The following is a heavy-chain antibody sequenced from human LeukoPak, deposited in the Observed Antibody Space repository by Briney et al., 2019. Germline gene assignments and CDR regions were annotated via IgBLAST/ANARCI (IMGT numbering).Heavy chain of an antibody. CDR3: ARDGSRGDYQFYFYMDV. CDR2: ISASGHYI. Sequence: GGSLRLSCEASGFTFRSFAMSWVRQAPGKGLEWLSGISASGHYIYQADSVKGRFTISRDNSKNTLYIEIDSLRVEDTAVYYCARDGSRGDYQFYFYMDVWGKGTTVTVSS. D-gene: IGHD2-2*01. J-gene: IGHJ6*03. CDR1: GFTFRSFA. V-gene: IGHV3-23*01.